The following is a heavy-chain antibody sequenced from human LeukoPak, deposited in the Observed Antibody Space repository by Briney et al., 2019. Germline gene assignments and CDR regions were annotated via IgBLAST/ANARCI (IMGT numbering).Heavy chain of an antibody. V-gene: IGHV4-38-2*02. J-gene: IGHJ4*02. CDR2: IYHSGST. Sequence: SETLSLTCTVSGYSISSGYYWGWIRQPPGKGLEWIGSIYHSGSTYYNPSLKSRVTISVDTSKNQFSLKLSSVTAADTAVYYCARVPRLDTGAYFDYWGQGTLVTVSS. CDR1: GYSISSGYY. D-gene: IGHD1-1*01. CDR3: ARVPRLDTGAYFDY.